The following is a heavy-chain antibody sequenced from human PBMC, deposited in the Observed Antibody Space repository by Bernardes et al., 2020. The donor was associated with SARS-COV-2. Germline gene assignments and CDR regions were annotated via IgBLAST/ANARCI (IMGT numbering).Heavy chain of an antibody. D-gene: IGHD1-26*01. CDR2: INSDGSST. CDR1: GFSLSKYW. CDR3: AREPSMVRYAFDL. J-gene: IGHJ3*01. Sequence: VGSLRLSCAVSGFSLSKYWMHWVRQVPGTGLVWVSRINSDGSSTTYADFVKGRFTSSRDNVRNTLYLEMNSLRDEDTAVYYCAREPSMVRYAFDLWGPGTMVTVSS. V-gene: IGHV3-74*01.